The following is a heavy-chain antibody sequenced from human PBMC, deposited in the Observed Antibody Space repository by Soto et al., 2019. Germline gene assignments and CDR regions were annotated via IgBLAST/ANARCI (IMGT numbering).Heavy chain of an antibody. V-gene: IGHV4-59*01. D-gene: IGHD4-17*01. CDR1: SGSIRTSY. Sequence: QVQLQESGPGLVKPSETLSLTCTVPSGSIRTSYWTWIRQFPGKRLEWIAHIHNSGNTNSNPSLKSRVTISMETSKTPISLRLTSVTAADTAMYYCARLQYTVATTIDMWGQGTMVTVSS. CDR2: IHNSGNT. CDR3: ARLQYTVATTIDM. J-gene: IGHJ3*02.